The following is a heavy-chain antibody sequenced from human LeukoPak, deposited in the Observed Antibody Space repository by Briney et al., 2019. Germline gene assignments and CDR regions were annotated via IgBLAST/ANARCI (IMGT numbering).Heavy chain of an antibody. J-gene: IGHJ4*02. D-gene: IGHD2-15*01. Sequence: PSETLSLTCAVYGGSFSGYYWSWIRQTPGKGLEWVGEINHSGSTNYNPSLTSRVTISVDTSKNEFSLKLSSVTAADTAVYYCARDSPPAYCSGGSCYFDYWGQGTLVTVSS. V-gene: IGHV4-34*01. CDR3: ARDSPPAYCSGGSCYFDY. CDR2: INHSGST. CDR1: GGSFSGYY.